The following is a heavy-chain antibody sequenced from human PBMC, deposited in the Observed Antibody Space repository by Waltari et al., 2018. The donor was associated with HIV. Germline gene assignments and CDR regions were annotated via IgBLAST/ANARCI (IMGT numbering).Heavy chain of an antibody. D-gene: IGHD3-10*01. CDR1: GSTFSGYA. J-gene: IGHJ3*01. Sequence: QVQLVESGGGVVQPGRSLRLSCLASGSTFSGYAMYWVRQAPGKGLQWVAVISYDGNNKYYADSVQGRFTISRDESQNTLYLQMNSLRVEDTAVYYCARDGRLLLPYGALYVWGQGTLVTVSS. V-gene: IGHV3-30*01. CDR2: ISYDGNNK. CDR3: ARDGRLLLPYGALYV.